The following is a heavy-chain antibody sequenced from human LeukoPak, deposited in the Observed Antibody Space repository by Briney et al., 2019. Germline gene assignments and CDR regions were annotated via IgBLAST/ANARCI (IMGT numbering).Heavy chain of an antibody. CDR1: GFTFSSYS. D-gene: IGHD1-26*01. CDR2: INSDGSST. CDR3: ASIVRATTGLDC. V-gene: IGHV3-74*01. Sequence: PGGSLRLSCAASGFTFSSYSMNWVRQAPGKGLVWVSRINSDGSSTSYADSVKGRFTISRDNAKNTLYLQMNSLRAEDTAVYYCASIVRATTGLDCWGQGTLVTVSS. J-gene: IGHJ4*02.